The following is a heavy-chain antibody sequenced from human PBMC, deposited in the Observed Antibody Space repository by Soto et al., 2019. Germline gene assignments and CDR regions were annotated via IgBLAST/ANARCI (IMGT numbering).Heavy chain of an antibody. CDR1: GGSISSSSYY. CDR2: IYYSGST. J-gene: IGHJ4*02. D-gene: IGHD3-10*01. V-gene: IGHV4-39*01. CDR3: ARQITMVRGANFDY. Sequence: ASETLSLTCTVSGGSISSSSYYWGWIRQPPGKGLEWIGSIYYSGSTYYNPSLKSRVTISVDTSKNQFSLKLSSVTAADTAVYYCARQITMVRGANFDYWGQGTLVTVSS.